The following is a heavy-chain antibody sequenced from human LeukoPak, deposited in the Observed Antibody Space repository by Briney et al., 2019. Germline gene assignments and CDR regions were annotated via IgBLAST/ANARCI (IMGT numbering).Heavy chain of an antibody. Sequence: SETLSLTCAVYGGSFSGYYWSWIRQPPGKGLEWIGEINHSGSTNYNPSLESRVTISVDTSKNQFSLKLSSVTAADTAVYYCARDKYSGSYPLDYWGQGTLVTVSS. J-gene: IGHJ4*02. D-gene: IGHD1-26*01. CDR3: ARDKYSGSYPLDY. V-gene: IGHV4-34*01. CDR1: GGSFSGYY. CDR2: INHSGST.